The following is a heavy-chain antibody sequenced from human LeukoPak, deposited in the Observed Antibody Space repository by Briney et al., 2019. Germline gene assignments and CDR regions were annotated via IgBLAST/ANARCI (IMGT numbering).Heavy chain of an antibody. V-gene: IGHV3-64*01. CDR3: ARVGGYYHDY. D-gene: IGHD3-22*01. CDR2: ISSNGGST. J-gene: IGHJ4*02. Sequence: HAGGSLRLSCAASGFTFSSYAMHWVRQAPGKGLEYVSAISSNGGSTYYANPVKGRFTISRDNSKNTLYLQMGSPRAEDMAVYYCARVGGYYHDYWGQGTLVTVSS. CDR1: GFTFSSYA.